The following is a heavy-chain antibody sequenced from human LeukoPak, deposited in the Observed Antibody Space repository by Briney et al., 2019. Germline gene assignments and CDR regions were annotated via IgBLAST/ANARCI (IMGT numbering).Heavy chain of an antibody. J-gene: IGHJ5*02. CDR3: ASWGQSFWT. CDR2: IYTSGST. CDR1: GGSISSGSYY. V-gene: IGHV4-61*02. Sequence: SQTLSLTCTVSGGSISSGSYYWSWIRQPAGKGLEWIGRIYTSGSTNYNPSLKSRVTISVDTSKNQFSLKLSSVTAADTAVYYCASWGQSFWTWGQGTLVTVSS. D-gene: IGHD3-3*01.